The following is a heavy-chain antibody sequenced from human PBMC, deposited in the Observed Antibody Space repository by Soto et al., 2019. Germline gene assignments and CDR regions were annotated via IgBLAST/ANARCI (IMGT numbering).Heavy chain of an antibody. J-gene: IGHJ4*02. Sequence: QVQLQESGPGLVKPSETLSLTCTVSGGSISSGSYYWGWVRQPPGKWLEWIGSIYYSGNAYYNPSLKSRVAVSVDTSKNQFSLKVTSVTATDTAVYYCARHKDTSSRYLLPDFWGQGTLVTVSS. D-gene: IGHD6-13*01. CDR3: ARHKDTSSRYLLPDF. CDR1: GGSISSGSYY. CDR2: IYYSGNA. V-gene: IGHV4-39*01.